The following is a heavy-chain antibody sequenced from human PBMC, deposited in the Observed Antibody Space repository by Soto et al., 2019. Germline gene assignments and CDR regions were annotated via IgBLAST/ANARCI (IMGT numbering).Heavy chain of an antibody. V-gene: IGHV3-21*01. CDR3: ARSGLALPYSASHWFDP. D-gene: IGHD3-22*01. Sequence: EVQLVESGGGLVKPGGSLRLSCAASGFTFSACGMNWVRQAPGKGLEWLSSISDSGHYIYYADSVKGRFTISRDNAKNSLCLQMNSLRGEDTAVYYCARSGLALPYSASHWFDPWGHGTLVTVSS. CDR2: ISDSGHYI. CDR1: GFTFSACG. J-gene: IGHJ5*02.